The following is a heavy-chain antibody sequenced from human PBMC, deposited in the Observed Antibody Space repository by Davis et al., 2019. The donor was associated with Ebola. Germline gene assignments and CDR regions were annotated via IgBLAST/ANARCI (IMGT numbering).Heavy chain of an antibody. CDR1: GYSISSGYY. CDR3: ARETPDCSGGSCYRDAFDI. J-gene: IGHJ3*02. Sequence: PSETLSLTCAVSGYSISSGYYWGWIRQPPGKGLEWIGEINHSGSTNYNPSLKSRVTMSVDTSKNQFSLKLSSVTAADTAVYYCARETPDCSGGSCYRDAFDIWGQGTMVTVSS. CDR2: INHSGST. D-gene: IGHD2-15*01. V-gene: IGHV4-38-2*02.